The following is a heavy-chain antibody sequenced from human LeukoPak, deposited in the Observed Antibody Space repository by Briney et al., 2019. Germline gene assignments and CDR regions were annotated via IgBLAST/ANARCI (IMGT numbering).Heavy chain of an antibody. CDR2: IYTSGST. D-gene: IGHD1-26*01. CDR1: GVSISSYY. Sequence: SETLSLTCTVSGVSISSYYWTWIRQSAGKGLEWIGRIYTSGSTYYNPSLKSRVSMSVDTSKNQFSLKLSSVTAADTAVYYCATYSGTYSAFDIWGLGTLVTVSS. CDR3: ATYSGTYSAFDI. V-gene: IGHV4-4*07. J-gene: IGHJ3*02.